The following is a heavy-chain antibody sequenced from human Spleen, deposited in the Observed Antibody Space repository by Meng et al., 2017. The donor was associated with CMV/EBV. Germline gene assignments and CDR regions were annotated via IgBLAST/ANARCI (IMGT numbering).Heavy chain of an antibody. J-gene: IGHJ6*02. V-gene: IGHV1-69*05. D-gene: IGHD2-2*01. CDR1: GGTFSNYA. CDR2: IIPIFGTT. Sequence: SVKVSCKASGGTFSNYALNWVRQAPGQGLDWMGGIIPIFGTTIYAQKFQGRVTITTDESTNTAYMELSSLRSDDTAGYYCARVAVPGQVEPALNVWGQGTTVTVS. CDR3: ARVAVPGQVEPALNV.